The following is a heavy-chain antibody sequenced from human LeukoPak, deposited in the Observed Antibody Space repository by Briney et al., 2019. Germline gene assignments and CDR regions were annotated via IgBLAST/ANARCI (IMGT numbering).Heavy chain of an antibody. CDR2: IIPIFGTA. CDR1: GYSFNTYY. V-gene: IGHV1-69*05. J-gene: IGHJ6*03. D-gene: IGHD1-20*01. Sequence: GASVKVSCKASGYSFNTYYMNWVRQAPGQGLEWMGGIIPIFGTANYAQKFQGRVTITTDESTSTAYMELSSLRSEDTAVYYCARSPRYEYNWEGDNYYYYMDVWGKGTTVTVSS. CDR3: ARSPRYEYNWEGDNYYYYMDV.